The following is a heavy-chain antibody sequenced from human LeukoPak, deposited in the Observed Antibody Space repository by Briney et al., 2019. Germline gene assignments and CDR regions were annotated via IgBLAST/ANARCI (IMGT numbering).Heavy chain of an antibody. D-gene: IGHD4/OR15-4a*01. CDR2: VKPDGSER. V-gene: IGHV3-7*01. CDR1: GFTFSSHW. CDR3: ARDDYGGTNY. J-gene: IGHJ4*02. Sequence: PGGSLRLSCAASGFTFSSHWMSWVRQAPGKGLGWVANVKPDGSERYYVDSVKGRFTISRDNAKNSLYLQINSLRTEDTAVYYCARDDYGGTNYWGQGTLVTVSS.